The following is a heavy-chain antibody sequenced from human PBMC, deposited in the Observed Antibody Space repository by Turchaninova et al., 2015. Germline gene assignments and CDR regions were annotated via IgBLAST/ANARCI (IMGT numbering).Heavy chain of an antibody. CDR3: ARGRPWVVVIYQGYFQH. Sequence: QVQLQQWGAGLLKPSETLSLPCAVYVWSFTGYYWSWNRPPPGQGLGEMGENNQRGSTNYNPSLKSRVTISVDTSKNQFSRKLSSVTAADTAGYYCARGRPWVVVIYQGYFQHWGQGTLVTVSS. D-gene: IGHD3-22*01. V-gene: IGHV4-34*01. CDR2: NNQRGST. CDR1: VWSFTGYY. J-gene: IGHJ1*01.